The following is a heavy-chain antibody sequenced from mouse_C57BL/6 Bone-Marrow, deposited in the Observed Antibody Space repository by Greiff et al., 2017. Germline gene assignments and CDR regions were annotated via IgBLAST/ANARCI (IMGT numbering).Heavy chain of an antibody. CDR2: IYPGGGYT. V-gene: IGHV1-53*01. D-gene: IGHD1-1*01. J-gene: IGHJ3*01. Sequence: QVQLQQPGTELVKPGASVKLSCKASGYTFTSYCMHWVKQRPGQGLEWIGDIYPGGGYTNYNEKFKGKATLTADKSSSTAYMQFSSLTSEDSAIYYCARKDYYGSSSFAYWGQGTLVTVSA. CDR3: ARKDYYGSSSFAY. CDR1: GYTFTSYC.